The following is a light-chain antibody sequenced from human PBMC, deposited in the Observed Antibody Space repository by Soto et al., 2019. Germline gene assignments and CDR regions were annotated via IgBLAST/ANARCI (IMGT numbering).Light chain of an antibody. CDR2: WAS. CDR1: RSVLSSSKNKNF. Sequence: DIVMTQSPDSLAPSLGERATINCKSSRSVLSSSKNKNFLAWYQQKPRQPPRLLIYWASTRESGVPDRFSGRGSGTDFTLTISSLQAEYVAVYYCQQYYSSPFTFGPGTKVEIK. V-gene: IGKV4-1*01. J-gene: IGKJ3*01. CDR3: QQYYSSPFT.